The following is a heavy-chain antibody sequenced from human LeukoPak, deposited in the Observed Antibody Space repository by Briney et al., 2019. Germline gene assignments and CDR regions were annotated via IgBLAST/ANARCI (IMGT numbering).Heavy chain of an antibody. CDR3: VKELDSSGYFDF. J-gene: IGHJ4*02. Sequence: GGSLRLSCAVSGFTFSSYAMSWVRQAPGKGLEWVSGITGSGGSTYYADSMQGRFTISRDNSKNTLYLQMNSLRAEDTAVYYCVKELDSSGYFDFWGQGTLVTVSS. D-gene: IGHD3-22*01. V-gene: IGHV3-23*01. CDR2: ITGSGGST. CDR1: GFTFSSYA.